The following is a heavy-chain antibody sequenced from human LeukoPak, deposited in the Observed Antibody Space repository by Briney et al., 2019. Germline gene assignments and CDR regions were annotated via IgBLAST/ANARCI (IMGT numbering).Heavy chain of an antibody. Sequence: GGSLRLSCAASGFTVTTKSMAWVRRAPGRGLEWVSVFYSPGSTYYADSVHGRFTISRDNSLNTLFLQMNSLRVEDTAVYYCASARESCIGSTCYEYFHHWGQGTPLTVSS. V-gene: IGHV3-53*01. CDR2: FYSPGST. CDR1: GFTVTTKS. D-gene: IGHD2-2*01. J-gene: IGHJ1*01. CDR3: ASARESCIGSTCYEYFHH.